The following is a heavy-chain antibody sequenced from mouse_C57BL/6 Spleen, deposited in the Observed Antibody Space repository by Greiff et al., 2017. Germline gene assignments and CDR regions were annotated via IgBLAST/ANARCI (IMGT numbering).Heavy chain of an antibody. CDR3: ARMTTVVATGFDY. V-gene: IGHV1-55*01. D-gene: IGHD1-1*01. CDR2: IYPGSGST. Sequence: QVQLQQPGAELVKPGASVKMSCKASGYTFTSYWITWVKQRPGQGLEWIGDIYPGSGSTNYNEKFKSKATLTVDTSSSTAYMQLSSLTSEDSAVYYCARMTTVVATGFDYWGQGTTLTVSS. J-gene: IGHJ2*01. CDR1: GYTFTSYW.